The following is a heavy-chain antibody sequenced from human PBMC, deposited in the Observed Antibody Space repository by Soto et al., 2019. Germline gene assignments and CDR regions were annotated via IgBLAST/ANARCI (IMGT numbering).Heavy chain of an antibody. D-gene: IGHD3-9*01. J-gene: IGHJ6*02. Sequence: VGSLRLSCAASGFTFSNFEMHWVRQAPGKGLEWVSYINTAGSTTYYAESVKGRFTISRDNARNSLFLQMNSLRAEDTAVYYCARAECSSPDWLTDYYSYGLDVWGQGSTVTVSS. V-gene: IGHV3-48*03. CDR1: GFTFSNFE. CDR3: ARAECSSPDWLTDYYSYGLDV. CDR2: INTAGSTT.